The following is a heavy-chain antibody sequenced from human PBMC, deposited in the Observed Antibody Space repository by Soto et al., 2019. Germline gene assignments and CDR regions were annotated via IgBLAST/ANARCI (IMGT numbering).Heavy chain of an antibody. D-gene: IGHD3-16*01. CDR2: ISPYTGDT. Sequence: QVQLVQSGDEMKKPGASVRVSCKASGYIFVNYGIAWVRQAPGQGLEWMGWISPYTGDTHSASKVQGRLTMTTDTSTSTADMDLGSLTSYDTAVYYCAMVDNYVTPTPQDVWGQGTTVTVSS. V-gene: IGHV1-18*01. CDR3: AMVDNYVTPTPQDV. J-gene: IGHJ6*02. CDR1: GYIFVNYG.